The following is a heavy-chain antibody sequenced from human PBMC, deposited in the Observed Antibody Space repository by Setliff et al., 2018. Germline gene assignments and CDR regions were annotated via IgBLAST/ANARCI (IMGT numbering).Heavy chain of an antibody. Sequence: ASVKVSCKASGYTFTGYYMHWVRRAPGQGLEWMGWINPNSRGTNYAQKFQGWVTMTRDTSISTAYMELSRLRSDDTAVYYCARGRDSWSGGPYYFDNWGQGTLVTVSS. D-gene: IGHD3-3*01. CDR1: GYTFTGYY. CDR3: ARGRDSWSGGPYYFDN. J-gene: IGHJ4*02. CDR2: INPNSRGT. V-gene: IGHV1-2*04.